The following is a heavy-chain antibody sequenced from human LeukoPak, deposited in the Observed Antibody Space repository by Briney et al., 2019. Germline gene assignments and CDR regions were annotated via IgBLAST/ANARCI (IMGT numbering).Heavy chain of an antibody. V-gene: IGHV1-69*02. D-gene: IGHD2-15*01. CDR2: IIPIIGIP. CDR1: GGTFSSYT. J-gene: IGHJ5*02. Sequence: GASVKVSCKASGGTFSSYTISWVRQAPGQGLEWMGRIIPIIGIPNYAQKFQGRVTITADKSTSTAYMELSSLRSEDTAVYYCAIVYHNPGGYCSGGSCYLDNWFDPWGQGTLVTVSS. CDR3: AIVYHNPGGYCSGGSCYLDNWFDP.